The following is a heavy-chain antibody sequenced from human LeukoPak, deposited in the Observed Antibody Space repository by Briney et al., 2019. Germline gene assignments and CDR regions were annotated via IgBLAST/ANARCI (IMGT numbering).Heavy chain of an antibody. V-gene: IGHV1-18*01. J-gene: IGHJ4*02. CDR1: GYPFDNFG. CDR2: TSAYNGNT. Sequence: ASVKVSCKASGYPFDNFGLTWVRQAPGQGLEWMGWTSAYNGNTHYAQKFRGRLTMTTDTSTTTAYLELRSLKSDDTAVYYCARDRLGGDLTGESLYWGQGTLVTVSS. CDR3: ARDRLGGDLTGESLY. D-gene: IGHD4-17*01.